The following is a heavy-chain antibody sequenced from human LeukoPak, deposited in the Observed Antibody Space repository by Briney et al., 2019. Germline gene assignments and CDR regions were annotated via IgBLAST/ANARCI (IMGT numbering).Heavy chain of an antibody. CDR3: ARDSDDVRAFDI. CDR2: IYYSGST. J-gene: IGHJ3*02. D-gene: IGHD1-1*01. V-gene: IGHV4-30-4*01. CDR1: GGSISSGDYY. Sequence: SQTLSLTCTISGGSISSGDYYWSWIRQPPGKGLEWIGYIYYSGSTYYNPSLKSRVTISVDTSKNQFSLKLSSVTAADTAVYYCARDSDDVRAFDIWGQGTMVTVSS.